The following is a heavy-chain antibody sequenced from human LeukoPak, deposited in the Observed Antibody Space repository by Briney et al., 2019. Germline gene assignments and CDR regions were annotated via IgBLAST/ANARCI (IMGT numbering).Heavy chain of an antibody. V-gene: IGHV4-59*12. J-gene: IGHJ4*02. D-gene: IGHD2-15*01. CDR1: GGSISSYY. CDR3: ARGFIGLLIDY. CDR2: IYYSGST. Sequence: SETLSLTCTVSGGSISSYYWSWIRQPPGKGLEWIGYIYYSGSTNYNPSLKSRVTISVDTSKNQFSLKLSSVTAADTAVYYCARGFIGLLIDYWGQGTLVTVSS.